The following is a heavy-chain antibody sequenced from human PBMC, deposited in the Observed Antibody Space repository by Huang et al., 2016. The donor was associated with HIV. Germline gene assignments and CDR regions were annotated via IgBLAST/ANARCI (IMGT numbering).Heavy chain of an antibody. D-gene: IGHD3-22*01. CDR2: IIPMWATA. CDR1: GGTFGSYS. J-gene: IGHJ3*01. CDR3: ARDLSYSSGWYTDAFNV. V-gene: IGHV1-69*13. Sequence: QVRLVQSGAEVKKPGSSVKVSCKASGGTFGSYSISWVRQAPGQGLEWMGGIIPMWATANYAQRFQGRVTFTADESTSAVYMEVRGLRFEDTAVYYCARDLSYSSGWYTDAFNVWGQGTMVVVSS.